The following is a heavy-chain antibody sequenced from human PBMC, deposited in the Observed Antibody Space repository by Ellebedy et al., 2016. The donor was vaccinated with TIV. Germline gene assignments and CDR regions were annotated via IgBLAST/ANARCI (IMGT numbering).Heavy chain of an antibody. CDR3: ARHGLASHFYYGMDV. V-gene: IGHV4-39*01. D-gene: IGHD5-12*01. Sequence: MPSETLSLTCTVSGDSISSGRYYWGWIRQPPGNGLEWSASIYYSGSTYYNPSLKNRVTISVDTSKSQFSLKLSSVTAADTAVYYCARHGLASHFYYGMDVWGQGTTVTVSS. CDR2: IYYSGST. CDR1: GDSISSGRYY. J-gene: IGHJ6*02.